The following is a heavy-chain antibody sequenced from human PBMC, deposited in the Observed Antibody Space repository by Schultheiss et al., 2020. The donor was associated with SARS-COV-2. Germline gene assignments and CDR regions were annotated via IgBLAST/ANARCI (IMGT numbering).Heavy chain of an antibody. CDR1: GASISPYY. D-gene: IGHD2-21*01. CDR3: VRHLFGDYGGMDV. V-gene: IGHV4-59*08. J-gene: IGHJ6*02. CDR2: VYYSGST. Sequence: SQTLSLTCTVSGASISPYYWSWLRQPPGKGLEWIGYVYYSGSTNYKYSLKSRVTISVDTSKNQFSLNVDSVTAADTAVYYCVRHLFGDYGGMDVWGQGTTVTVSS.